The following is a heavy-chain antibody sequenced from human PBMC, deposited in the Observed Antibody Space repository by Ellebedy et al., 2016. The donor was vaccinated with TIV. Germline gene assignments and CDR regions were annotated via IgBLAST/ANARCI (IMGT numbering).Heavy chain of an antibody. J-gene: IGHJ3*02. V-gene: IGHV3-23*01. CDR3: SSSGRRAFDI. Sequence: GESLKISCAASGFTFSSYAMSWVRQAPGKGLEWVSAISSSGGNTYYADSVKGRFTISRDNAKNSLYLQMNSLRAEDTAVYYCSSSGRRAFDIWGQGTMVTVSS. CDR2: ISSSGGNT. D-gene: IGHD6-19*01. CDR1: GFTFSSYA.